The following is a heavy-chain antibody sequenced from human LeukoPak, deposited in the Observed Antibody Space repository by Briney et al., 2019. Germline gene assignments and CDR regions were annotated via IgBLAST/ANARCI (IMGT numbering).Heavy chain of an antibody. Sequence: GGSLRLSCAASGFTFRGFAMSWVRRTPGKGLEWVSGISGTGDNTLYADSVKGRFTISRDNSKNTLYLEMNSLRAEDTAIYYCAKMKGHPLPKYYMDVWGQGTTVTVSS. V-gene: IGHV3-23*01. CDR3: AKMKGHPLPKYYMDV. D-gene: IGHD1-26*01. J-gene: IGHJ6*01. CDR1: GFTFRGFA. CDR2: ISGTGDNT.